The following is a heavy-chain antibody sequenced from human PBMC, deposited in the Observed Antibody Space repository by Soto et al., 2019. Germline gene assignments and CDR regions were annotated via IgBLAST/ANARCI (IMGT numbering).Heavy chain of an antibody. J-gene: IGHJ6*03. V-gene: IGHV3-11*01. D-gene: IGHD5-18*01. Sequence: PGGSLRLSCAASGSTFSDYYMSWIRQAPGKGLEWVSYISSSGSTIYYADSVKGRFTISRDNAKNSLYLQMNSLRAEDTAVYYCGSAIKWYMDVWGKGTTVTVSS. CDR2: ISSSGSTI. CDR3: GSAIKWYMDV. CDR1: GSTFSDYY.